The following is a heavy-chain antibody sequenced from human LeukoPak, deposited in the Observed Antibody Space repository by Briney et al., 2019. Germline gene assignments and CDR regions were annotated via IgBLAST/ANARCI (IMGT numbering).Heavy chain of an antibody. J-gene: IGHJ4*02. Sequence: RGASVKVSCKASGYTFTSYGISWVRQAPGQGLEWMGWISAYNGNTNYAQKLQGRVTMTTDTSTSTAYMELRSLRSDDTAVYYCARAGGYCGRISCPYYFDYWGQGSLVAVSS. V-gene: IGHV1-18*01. CDR3: ARAGGYCGRISCPYYFDY. CDR1: GYTFTSYG. D-gene: IGHD2-15*01. CDR2: ISAYNGNT.